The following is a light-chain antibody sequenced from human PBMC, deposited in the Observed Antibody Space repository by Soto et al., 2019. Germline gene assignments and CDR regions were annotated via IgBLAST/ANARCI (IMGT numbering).Light chain of an antibody. CDR1: QDIRNH. V-gene: IGKV1-33*01. CDR2: DAS. Sequence: DIQMTQSPSSLSASVGDRVIITCQASQDIRNHLNWYQQKPGKAPKLLIYDASNLETGVPPRFSGGGSGTEFSFTISSLQSEDIATYYCLQFDSLPITFGGGTKMDIK. J-gene: IGKJ4*01. CDR3: LQFDSLPIT.